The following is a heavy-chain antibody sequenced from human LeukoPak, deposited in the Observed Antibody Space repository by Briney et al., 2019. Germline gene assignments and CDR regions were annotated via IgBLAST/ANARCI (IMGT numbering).Heavy chain of an antibody. CDR1: GFTFSSYS. Sequence: PGGSLRLSCAASGFTFSSYSMNWVRQAPGEGLEWVSSISSSSSYIYYADSVKGRFTISRDNSKNTLYLQMNSLRAEDTAVYYCAKDLSDDDYGDYVRYYYYYYGMDVWGQGTTVTVSS. CDR2: ISSSSSYI. J-gene: IGHJ6*02. CDR3: AKDLSDDDYGDYVRYYYYYYGMDV. D-gene: IGHD4-17*01. V-gene: IGHV3-21*04.